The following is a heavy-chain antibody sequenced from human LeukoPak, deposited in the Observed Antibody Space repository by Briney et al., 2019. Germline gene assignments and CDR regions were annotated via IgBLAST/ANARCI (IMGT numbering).Heavy chain of an antibody. CDR3: ARATYYYDSSGYFLFDY. CDR2: ISTSSSYI. V-gene: IGHV3-21*01. J-gene: IGHJ4*02. CDR1: GFTFSSYS. Sequence: GGTLRLSCAASGFTFSSYSMNWVRQAPGKGLEWVSCISTSSSYIYYADSVKGRFTTSRDNAKNSLYLQMNSLRAEDTAVYYCARATYYYDSSGYFLFDYWGQGTLVTVSS. D-gene: IGHD3-22*01.